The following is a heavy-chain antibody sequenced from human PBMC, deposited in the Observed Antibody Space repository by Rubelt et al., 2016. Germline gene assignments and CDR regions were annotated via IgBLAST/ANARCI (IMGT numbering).Heavy chain of an antibody. J-gene: IGHJ4*02. Sequence: QVQLRQWGAGLLKPSESLSLTCAVYGGSFSGYYWTWIRQPPGKGLEWIGEIKHSGSTNYNPSLTSRVTISVDKSKNQLSPRRSPVTAADTAVYYWAGEARVGPTGEYWSQGALVKVYS. D-gene: IGHD1-26*01. CDR1: GGSFSGYY. CDR2: IKHSGST. CDR3: AGEARVGPTGEY. V-gene: IGHV4-34*01.